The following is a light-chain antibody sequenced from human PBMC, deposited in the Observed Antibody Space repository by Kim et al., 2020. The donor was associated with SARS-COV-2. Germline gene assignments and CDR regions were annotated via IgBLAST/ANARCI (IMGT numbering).Light chain of an antibody. Sequence: DIQMTQSPSSLSASVGDRVTITCRASQSISSYLNWYQQKPGKAPKLLIYAASSLQSGVPSRFSGSGSGTDVTLTISSLQPEGFATYYCQQSYSTPWTFGQGTKVDIK. J-gene: IGKJ1*01. CDR2: AAS. CDR3: QQSYSTPWT. V-gene: IGKV1-39*01. CDR1: QSISSY.